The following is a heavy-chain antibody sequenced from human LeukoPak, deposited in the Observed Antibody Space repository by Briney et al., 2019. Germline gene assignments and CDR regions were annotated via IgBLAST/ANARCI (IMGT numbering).Heavy chain of an antibody. CDR3: ASGFATVTTGGN. CDR1: GFTVSSNY. Sequence: PGGSLRLSFAASGFTVSSNYISWVRQAPGKGLEWVSVIYSGGSTYYADSVKGRFTISRDNSKNTLYLQMNSLRAEDTAVYYCASGFATVTTGGNWGQGTLVTVSS. V-gene: IGHV3-53*01. CDR2: IYSGGST. J-gene: IGHJ4*02. D-gene: IGHD4-17*01.